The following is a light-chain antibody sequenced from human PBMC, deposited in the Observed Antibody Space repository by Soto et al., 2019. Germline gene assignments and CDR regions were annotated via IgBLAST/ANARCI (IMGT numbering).Light chain of an antibody. CDR2: GAY. V-gene: IGKV3-20*01. CDR1: QIVSSTD. Sequence: EIVLTQSLGTLTVSPGERATRSWRARQIVSSTDLIWYQQKPVQAHRLLIYGAYSRATGVPDRFSGGGSGTDFTLTISSLQPEDFAVYYCQNYVNSLKWTFGTGTKVDIK. CDR3: QNYVNSLKWT. J-gene: IGKJ1*01.